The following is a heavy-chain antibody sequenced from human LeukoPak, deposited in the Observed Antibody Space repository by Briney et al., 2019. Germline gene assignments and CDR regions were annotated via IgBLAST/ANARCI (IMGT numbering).Heavy chain of an antibody. J-gene: IGHJ4*02. CDR1: GFTVSSNS. CDR2: IYSDNT. CDR3: ARRAGAYSHPYDY. Sequence: GGSLRLPCTVSGFTVSSNSMSWVRQAPGKGLEWISFIYSDNTHYSDSVKGRFTISRDNSKNTLYLQMNSLRAEDTAVYYCARRAGAYSHPYDYWGQGTLVTVSS. V-gene: IGHV3-53*01. D-gene: IGHD4/OR15-4a*01.